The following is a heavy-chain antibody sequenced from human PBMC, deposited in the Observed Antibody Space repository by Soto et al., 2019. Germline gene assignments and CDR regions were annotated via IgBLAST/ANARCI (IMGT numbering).Heavy chain of an antibody. CDR3: ARSIVVVTALDY. V-gene: IGHV1-3*01. CDR2: INAGNGNT. CDR1: GYTFISYA. D-gene: IGHD2-21*02. Sequence: ASVKVSCKASGYTFISYAMHWVRQAPGQRLEWMGWINAGNGNTKYSQKFQGRVTITRDTSASTAYMELSSLRSEDTAVYYCARSIVVVTALDYWGQGTRVTVSS. J-gene: IGHJ4*02.